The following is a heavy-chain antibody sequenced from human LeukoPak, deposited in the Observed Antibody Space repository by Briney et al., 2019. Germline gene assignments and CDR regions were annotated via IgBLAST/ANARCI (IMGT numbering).Heavy chain of an antibody. CDR2: IYYSGST. J-gene: IGHJ4*02. V-gene: IGHV4-39*07. Sequence: SETLSLTCTVSGGSISSSSYYWGWVRQPPGKGLEWIGSIYYSGSTYYNPSLKSRVTISVDTSKNQFSLKLSSVTAADTAVYYCARDQRSYDYVWGSYRPAIDYWGQGTLVTVSS. CDR3: ARDQRSYDYVWGSYRPAIDY. D-gene: IGHD3-16*02. CDR1: GGSISSSSYY.